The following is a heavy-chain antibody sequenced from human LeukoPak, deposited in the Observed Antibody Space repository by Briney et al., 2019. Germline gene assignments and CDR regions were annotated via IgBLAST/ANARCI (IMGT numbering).Heavy chain of an antibody. CDR3: ARATRGYSYGRGY. J-gene: IGHJ4*02. Sequence: GGSLRLSCAASGFTFSSYAMHWVRQAPGKGLEYVSAISSNGGSTYYANSVKGRFTISRDNSKNTLYLQMGSLRAEDTAVYYCARATRGYSYGRGYWGQGTLVTVSS. CDR1: GFTFSSYA. V-gene: IGHV3-64*01. D-gene: IGHD5-18*01. CDR2: ISSNGGST.